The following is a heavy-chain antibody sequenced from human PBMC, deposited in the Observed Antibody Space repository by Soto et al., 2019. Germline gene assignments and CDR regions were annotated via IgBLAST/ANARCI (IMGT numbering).Heavy chain of an antibody. J-gene: IGHJ6*02. CDR3: AREGLVLVPTTVNSDYYYYAMDV. D-gene: IGHD2-2*01. Sequence: GASVKVSCKASGGTFSSYALSWVRQAPGQGLEWMGGIIPIFGTANYAQKFQGRVTITADESTSTAYMELSSLRSEDTAVYYCAREGLVLVPTTVNSDYYYYAMDVWGQGTTVTVSS. V-gene: IGHV1-69*13. CDR1: GGTFSSYA. CDR2: IIPIFGTA.